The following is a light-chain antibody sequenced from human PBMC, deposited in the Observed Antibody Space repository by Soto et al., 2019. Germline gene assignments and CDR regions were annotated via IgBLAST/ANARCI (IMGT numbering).Light chain of an antibody. V-gene: IGKV3-15*01. CDR3: QQYNNYPRT. CDR1: QSVSID. J-gene: IGKJ1*01. CDR2: GAS. Sequence: DILMTQSPATLSVSAEEIATLSCRASQSVSIDLAWYQQKPGQAPRLLIYGASTRATGIPARFSGSGSGTEFSLTISSLQPDDVATYYCQQYNNYPRTFGQGTKVDI.